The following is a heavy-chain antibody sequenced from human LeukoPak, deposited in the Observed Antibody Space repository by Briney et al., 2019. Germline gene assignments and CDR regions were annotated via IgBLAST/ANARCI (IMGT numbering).Heavy chain of an antibody. J-gene: IGHJ5*02. CDR1: GGTFSSYA. V-gene: IGHV1-69*04. Sequence: ASVKVSCKASGGTFSSYAISWVRQAPGQGLEWMGRIIPILGIANYAQKFQGRVTITADKSTSTAYMELSSLRSEDTAVYYCARDPRGAYYGSGSYSQRVNWFDPWGQGTLVTVSS. CDR3: ARDPRGAYYGSGSYSQRVNWFDP. D-gene: IGHD3-10*01. CDR2: IIPILGIA.